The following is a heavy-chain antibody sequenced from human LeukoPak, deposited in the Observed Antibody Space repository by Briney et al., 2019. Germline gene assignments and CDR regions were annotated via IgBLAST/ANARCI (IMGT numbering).Heavy chain of an antibody. D-gene: IGHD4-17*01. CDR3: ARAPYGDYDWYFDL. CDR2: IGTAGDT. CDR1: GFTFNSYD. Sequence: GGSLRLSCAASGFTFNSYDMHWVRQATGKGLEWVSAIGTAGDTYYPGSVKGRFTSSRENANNSLYLQMHSLRAGDTAVYYCARAPYGDYDWYFDLWGRGTLVTVSS. J-gene: IGHJ2*01. V-gene: IGHV3-13*01.